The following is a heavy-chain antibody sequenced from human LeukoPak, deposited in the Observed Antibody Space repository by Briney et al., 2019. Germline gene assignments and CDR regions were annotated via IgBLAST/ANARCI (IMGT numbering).Heavy chain of an antibody. V-gene: IGHV4-4*09. CDR1: DGSINNFY. CDR2: VYSSGNT. Sequence: SETLSLTCTVSDGSINNFYWSWIRQPPGKGLEWIGYVYSSGNTNYNPSLKSRIIVSVETSKNQFSLKLSSVTAADTAVYYCARHASGGTFPLDVWGKGTTVIVSS. CDR3: ARHASGGTFPLDV. D-gene: IGHD1-26*01. J-gene: IGHJ6*04.